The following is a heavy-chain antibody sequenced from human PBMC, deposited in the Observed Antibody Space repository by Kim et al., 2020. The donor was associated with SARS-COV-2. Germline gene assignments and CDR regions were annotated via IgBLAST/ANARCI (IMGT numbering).Heavy chain of an antibody. CDR3: ARGTIVGANPFDY. Sequence: YHPSLQRRVTILVDPSKNQFSLKMTSVTAADTAVYYCARGTIVGANPFDYWGQGTLVTVSS. D-gene: IGHD3-22*01. J-gene: IGHJ4*02. V-gene: IGHV4-39*07.